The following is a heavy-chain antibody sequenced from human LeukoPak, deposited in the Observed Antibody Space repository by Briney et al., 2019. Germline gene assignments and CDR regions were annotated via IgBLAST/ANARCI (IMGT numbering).Heavy chain of an antibody. Sequence: SETLSLTCTVSGGSISSYYWSWIRQPAGKGLEWIGRIYSRESTNYNPSLKSRVTMSVDTSKNQFSLKLSSVTAADTAVYYCAREGIAAAVDDWGQGTLVTVSS. CDR1: GGSISSYY. V-gene: IGHV4-4*07. CDR3: AREGIAAAVDD. J-gene: IGHJ4*02. CDR2: IYSREST. D-gene: IGHD6-13*01.